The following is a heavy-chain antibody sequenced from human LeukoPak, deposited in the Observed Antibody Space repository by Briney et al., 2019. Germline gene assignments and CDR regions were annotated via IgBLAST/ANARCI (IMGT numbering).Heavy chain of an antibody. CDR1: GYTFNSYY. D-gene: IGHD3-3*01. J-gene: IGHJ6*02. Sequence: ASVKVSCKASGYTFNSYYMHWVRQAPGQGLEWMGIINPSGGSTRYAQKFQGRVTITADESTSTAYMELSSLRSEDTAVYYCARAIFGVVIRDYYYGMDVWGQGTTVTVSS. V-gene: IGHV1-46*02. CDR2: INPSGGST. CDR3: ARAIFGVVIRDYYYGMDV.